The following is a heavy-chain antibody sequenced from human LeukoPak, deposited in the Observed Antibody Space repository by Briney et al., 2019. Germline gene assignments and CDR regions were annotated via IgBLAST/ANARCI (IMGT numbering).Heavy chain of an antibody. J-gene: IGHJ3*02. CDR2: ISSSSSYI. CDR3: ASPLGPHEVSGGSADAFDI. CDR1: GFTFSSYS. Sequence: GGSLRLSCAAAGFTFSSYSMNWVRQAPGKGLEWVSSISSSSSYIYYADSVKGRFTISRDNAKNSLYLQMNSLRAEDTAVYYCASPLGPHEVSGGSADAFDIWGQGTMVTVSS. D-gene: IGHD2-15*01. V-gene: IGHV3-21*01.